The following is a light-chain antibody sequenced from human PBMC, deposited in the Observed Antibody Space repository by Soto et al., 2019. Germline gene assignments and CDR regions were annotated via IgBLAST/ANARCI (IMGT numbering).Light chain of an antibody. CDR3: KQYNNWPRT. CDR1: QSVSTN. CDR2: VTS. V-gene: IGKV3-15*01. J-gene: IGKJ1*01. Sequence: EIVMTQSPATLSVSPGERATLSCRASQSVSTNLAWYQQKPGQAPRLLIYVTSARATGIPARFSGSGSGTEFTLTISSLQSEDFAVYYCKQYNNWPRTFGQGTKVDIK.